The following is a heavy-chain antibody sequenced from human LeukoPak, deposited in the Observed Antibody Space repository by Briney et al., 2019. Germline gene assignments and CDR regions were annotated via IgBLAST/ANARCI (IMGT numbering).Heavy chain of an antibody. V-gene: IGHV4-34*01. D-gene: IGHD2-2*01. CDR2: INHSGST. CDR1: GGSFTGYY. CDR3: AREYCSSTSCYLSYMDV. Sequence: PSGTLSLTRAVYGGSFTGYYWSWIRQSPGKGLEWIWEINHSGSTNYNPPLKSRGTTSVDTSKTQFSLKLSSVTAADTAACFCAREYCSSTSCYLSYMDVWGKGTTVTVSS. J-gene: IGHJ6*03.